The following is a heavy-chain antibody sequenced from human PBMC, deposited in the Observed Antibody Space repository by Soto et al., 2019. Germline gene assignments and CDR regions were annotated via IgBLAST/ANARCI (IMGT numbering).Heavy chain of an antibody. V-gene: IGHV3-9*01. D-gene: IGHD4-17*01. CDR3: AKGNYAYYYYDMDV. CDR1: GFTFDDYA. CDR2: ISWNSGDI. J-gene: IGHJ6*03. Sequence: EVQLVESGGGLVQPGRSLRLSCAATGFTFDDYAMHWVRQAPGKGLEWVSSISWNSGDIGYADSVKGRFTFSRDNAKNALHLQMNSVRAEDTALYYCAKGNYAYYYYDMDVWGKGTTVTVSS.